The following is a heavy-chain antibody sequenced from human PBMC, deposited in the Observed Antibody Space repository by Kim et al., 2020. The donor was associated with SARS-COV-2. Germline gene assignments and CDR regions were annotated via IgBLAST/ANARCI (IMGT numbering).Heavy chain of an antibody. Sequence: GGSLRLSCAASGFTFSSYGMHWVRQAPGKGLEWVAVIWYDGSNKYYADSVKGRFTISRDNSKNTLYLQMNSLRAEDTAVYYCAKDRAMVRGVARSDYFDYWGQGTLVTVSS. J-gene: IGHJ4*02. CDR1: GFTFSSYG. CDR3: AKDRAMVRGVARSDYFDY. V-gene: IGHV3-33*06. CDR2: IWYDGSNK. D-gene: IGHD3-10*01.